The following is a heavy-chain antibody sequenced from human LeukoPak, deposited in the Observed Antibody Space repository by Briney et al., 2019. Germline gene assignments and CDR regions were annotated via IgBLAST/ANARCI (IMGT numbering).Heavy chain of an antibody. J-gene: IGHJ6*02. D-gene: IGHD1-14*01. CDR3: ARDGIGFLDYYYGMDV. V-gene: IGHV3-30-3*01. Sequence: GGSLRLSCAASGFTFSSYAMHWVRQAPGKGLEWVAVISYDGSNKYYADSVKGRFTISRDNSKNTLYLQMNSLRAEDTAVYYCARDGIGFLDYYYGMDVCGQGTTVTVSS. CDR1: GFTFSSYA. CDR2: ISYDGSNK.